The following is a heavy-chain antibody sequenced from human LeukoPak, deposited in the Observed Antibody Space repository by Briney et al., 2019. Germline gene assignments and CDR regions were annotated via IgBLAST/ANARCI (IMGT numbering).Heavy chain of an antibody. V-gene: IGHV3-11*01. CDR2: IGSSGSTI. D-gene: IGHD4-17*01. Sequence: GPSHRLSCPAYTSTFSHYHMSFIHQPPGTGPEWVTSIGSSGSTIYYADSVKGRFTISRDNAKNSLYLQMNSLRAEDTAVYYCARDRRDYGDYGAYYYYYGMDVWGQGTTVTVSS. CDR3: ARDRRDYGDYGAYYYYYGMDV. CDR1: TSTFSHYH. J-gene: IGHJ6*02.